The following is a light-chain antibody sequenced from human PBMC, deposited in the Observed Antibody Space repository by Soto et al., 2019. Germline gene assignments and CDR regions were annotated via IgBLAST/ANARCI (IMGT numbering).Light chain of an antibody. Sequence: QSVLTQPASVSGSPGQSITISCTGTSSDVGGYAYVSWYQQYPGKAPKLVISEVSNRPSGVSLRFSGSRSGNTASLTISGLQAEDEADYYCSSYTSRTTPVCGGGTKLTVL. V-gene: IGLV2-14*01. CDR2: EVS. J-gene: IGLJ2*01. CDR3: SSYTSRTTPV. CDR1: SSDVGGYAY.